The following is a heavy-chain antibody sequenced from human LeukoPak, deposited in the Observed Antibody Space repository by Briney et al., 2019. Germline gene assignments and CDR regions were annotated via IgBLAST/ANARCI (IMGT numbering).Heavy chain of an antibody. V-gene: IGHV3-15*01. CDR2: IKSKTDGGTT. CDR3: TTAYYYGTGGAHH. D-gene: IGHD3-10*01. J-gene: IGHJ5*02. Sequence: PGGSLRPSCAASGFTFSNAWMSWVRQAPGKGLEWVGHIKSKTDGGTTDYAAPVKGRFTISRDDSKDTLYLQVNSLKTEDTAVYYCTTAYYYGTGGAHHWGQGTLVTVSS. CDR1: GFTFSNAW.